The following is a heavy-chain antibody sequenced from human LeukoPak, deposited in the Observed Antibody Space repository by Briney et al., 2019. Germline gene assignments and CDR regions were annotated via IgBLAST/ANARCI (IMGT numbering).Heavy chain of an antibody. CDR2: INHSGST. D-gene: IGHD3-10*01. Sequence: PSETLSLTCAVYGGSFSGYYWSWIRQPPGKGLEWIGEINHSGSTNYNPSLKSRVTISVDTSKNQFSLKLSSVTAADTAVYYCARGGRFGELLYQSRYYYYMDVWGKGTTVTVSS. CDR1: GGSFSGYY. CDR3: ARGGRFGELLYQSRYYYYMDV. V-gene: IGHV4-34*01. J-gene: IGHJ6*03.